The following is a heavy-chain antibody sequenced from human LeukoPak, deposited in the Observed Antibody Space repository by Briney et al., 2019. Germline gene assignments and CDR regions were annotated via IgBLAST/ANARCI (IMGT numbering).Heavy chain of an antibody. CDR2: ISGGDT. V-gene: IGHV3-23*01. D-gene: IGHD6-19*01. J-gene: IGHJ5*02. CDR1: VFTLNNDA. CDR3: ARCRRYTSGRCNWLDP. Sequence: GGSLRLSCTASVFTLNNDAISWVRQAPGNGLEWVSAISGGDTYYAGSVKSRFTISRDNSKNTLYLQMNNLGAEDTAVYFCARCRRYTSGRCNWLDPWGQGTQVTVSS.